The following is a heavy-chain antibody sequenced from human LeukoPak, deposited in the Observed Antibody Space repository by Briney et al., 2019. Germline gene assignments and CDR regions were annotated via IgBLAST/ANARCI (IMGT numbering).Heavy chain of an antibody. CDR2: IKKDGSEK. D-gene: IGHD2-15*01. CDR3: TTDTWYSAGH. CDR1: GFIFSGSW. Sequence: GGSLRLSCTASGFIFSGSWMAWIRQAPGKGLEWVAIIKKDGSEKYNVDSMKGRFTISRDNAKNSLFLQMNSLRAEDTAIYYCTTDTWYSAGHWGQGTLVTVSS. V-gene: IGHV3-7*03. J-gene: IGHJ4*02.